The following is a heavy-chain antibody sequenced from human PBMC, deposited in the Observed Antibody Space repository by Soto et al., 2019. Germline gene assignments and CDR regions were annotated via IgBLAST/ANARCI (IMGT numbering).Heavy chain of an antibody. D-gene: IGHD6-13*01. CDR3: AHTKIGVAAGNRVYLLDP. J-gene: IGHJ5*02. CDR2: IFWDDDK. V-gene: IGHV2-5*02. CDR1: GFSLSTSDVG. Sequence: QITLKESGPTLVNPTQPLTLTCTFSGFSLSTSDVGVGWIRQPPGKALEWLAVIFWDDDKRYSPSLKNRLTISKDTSRNQVVLTMTNMDPVDTATYYCAHTKIGVAAGNRVYLLDPWGQGTLVTVSS.